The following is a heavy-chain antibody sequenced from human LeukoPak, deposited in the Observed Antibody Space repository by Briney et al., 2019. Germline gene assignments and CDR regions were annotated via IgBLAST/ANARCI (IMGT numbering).Heavy chain of an antibody. CDR3: ARRVIMSATGVPDTWLDP. V-gene: IGHV4-59*08. CDR1: GGSISNYY. CDR2: ISYSGGT. J-gene: IGHJ5*02. Sequence: SGTLSLTCTVSGGSISNYYWNWIRQPPGKGLEWLGHISYSGGTKYNPSLQSRVTISIDTSKNQFSVNLSSVTAADTAVYYCARRVIMSATGVPDTWLDPWGQGILVTVSS. D-gene: IGHD2-8*02.